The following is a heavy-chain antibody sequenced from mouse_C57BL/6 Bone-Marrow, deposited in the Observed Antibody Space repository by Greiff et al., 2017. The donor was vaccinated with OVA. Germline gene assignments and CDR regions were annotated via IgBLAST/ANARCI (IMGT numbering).Heavy chain of an antibody. J-gene: IGHJ3*01. CDR2: IDPENGDT. CDR1: GFNIKDDY. Sequence: VQLKQSGAELVRPGASVKLSCTASGFNIKDDYMHWVKQRPEQGLEGIGWIDPENGDTEYASKFQGKATITADTSSNIAYLQLSSLTAEDTAVYYCTTDGYFFAYWGPGTLVTVSA. CDR3: TTDGYFFAY. D-gene: IGHD2-3*01. V-gene: IGHV14-4*01.